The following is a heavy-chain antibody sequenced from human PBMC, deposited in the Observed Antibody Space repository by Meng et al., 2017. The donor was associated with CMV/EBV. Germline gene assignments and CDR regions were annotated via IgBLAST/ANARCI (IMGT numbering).Heavy chain of an antibody. CDR2: ISSSSSYI. J-gene: IGHJ6*02. CDR3: ARGSSSSYYYYGMDV. D-gene: IGHD6-6*01. CDR1: GFTFSSYS. Sequence: GESLKISCAAPGFTFSSYSMNWVRQAPGKGLEWVSSISSSSSYIYYADSVKGRFTISRDNAKNSLYLQMNSLRAEDTAVYYCARGSSSSYYYYGMDVWGQGTTVTVSS. V-gene: IGHV3-21*01.